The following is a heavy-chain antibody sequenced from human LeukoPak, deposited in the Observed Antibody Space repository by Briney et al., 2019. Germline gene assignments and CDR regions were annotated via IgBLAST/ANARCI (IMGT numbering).Heavy chain of an antibody. CDR2: INHSGST. D-gene: IGHD3-9*01. Sequence: SETLSLTCAVYGGSFTGYYLSWIRQPPGKGLEWIGEINHSGSTNGNPSLKSRGTITVDTSKNQFSLKLSSVTDADTAVYYCARVARYYDILTGSNDAFDIWGQGTMVTVSS. CDR1: GGSFTGYY. J-gene: IGHJ3*02. CDR3: ARVARYYDILTGSNDAFDI. V-gene: IGHV4-34*01.